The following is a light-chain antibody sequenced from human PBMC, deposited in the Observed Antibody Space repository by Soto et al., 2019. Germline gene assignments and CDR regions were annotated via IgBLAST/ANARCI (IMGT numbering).Light chain of an antibody. Sequence: EVVLTQSPATLSVSPGERATLSCRASQTVSRSLAWYQQKPGQAPRLLIYGASTRAAGVPGRFSGSGSGTDFTLTISSLQSEDFAVYYCQQYIDLPPYTFGQGTKLQIK. CDR1: QTVSRS. CDR3: QQYIDLPPYT. V-gene: IGKV3-15*01. CDR2: GAS. J-gene: IGKJ2*01.